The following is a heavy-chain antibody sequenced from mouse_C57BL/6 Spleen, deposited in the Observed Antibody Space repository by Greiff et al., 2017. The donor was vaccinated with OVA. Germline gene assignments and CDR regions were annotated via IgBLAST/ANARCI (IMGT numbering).Heavy chain of an antibody. CDR3: ARKGGCDNRGYAMDY. J-gene: IGHJ4*01. V-gene: IGHV1-59*01. Sequence: QVQLQQPGAELVRPGTSVKLSCKASGYTFTSYWMHWVKQRPGQGLEWIGVIDPSDSYTNYNHKFKGKATLTVDTSSSTAYMQLSSLTSEDSAVYYCARKGGCDNRGYAMDYWGQGTSVTVSS. CDR1: GYTFTSYW. CDR2: IDPSDSYT.